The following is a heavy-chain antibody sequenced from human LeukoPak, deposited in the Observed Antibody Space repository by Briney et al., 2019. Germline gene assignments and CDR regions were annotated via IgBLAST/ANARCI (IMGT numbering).Heavy chain of an antibody. J-gene: IGHJ4*02. CDR2: MSGSGGRI. CDR3: AKDAWEPYFDY. D-gene: IGHD1-26*01. V-gene: IGHV3-23*01. Sequence: GGSLRLSCAASGFTFSSYAMTWVRQAPGKGLEWVSGMSGSGGRIYYADSVKGRFTISRDNSKNTLYLQMNSLRAEDTAVYYCAKDAWEPYFDYWGQGTLVTVSS. CDR1: GFTFSSYA.